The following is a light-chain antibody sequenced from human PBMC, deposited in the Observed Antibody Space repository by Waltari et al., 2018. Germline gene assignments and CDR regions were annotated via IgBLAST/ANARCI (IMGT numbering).Light chain of an antibody. Sequence: QSVLTQPPSASGTPGQRVTISCSRSSSPVVRNFSSCYPQLPGRAPKLLIYRTNQRPSGVPDRFSGSKSGTSASLAITGLRSEDEADYYCAAWDDSLSGAVFGGGTQLTVL. CDR2: RTN. V-gene: IGLV1-47*01. CDR1: SSPVVRNF. J-gene: IGLJ7*01. CDR3: AAWDDSLSGAV.